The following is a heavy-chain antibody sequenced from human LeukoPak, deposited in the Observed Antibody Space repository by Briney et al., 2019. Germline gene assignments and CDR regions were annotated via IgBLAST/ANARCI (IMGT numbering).Heavy chain of an antibody. Sequence: GGSLRLSCAVSGFTFSSYSMNWVRQTPGKGLEWISYISGSGDTIFYADSVRGRFAVSRDDARKSLYLQANSLRAEDTAVYFCGRGSPGGLDYWGQGTLVTVSS. CDR1: GFTFSSYS. CDR2: ISGSGDTI. V-gene: IGHV3-48*01. D-gene: IGHD3-16*01. CDR3: GRGSPGGLDY. J-gene: IGHJ4*02.